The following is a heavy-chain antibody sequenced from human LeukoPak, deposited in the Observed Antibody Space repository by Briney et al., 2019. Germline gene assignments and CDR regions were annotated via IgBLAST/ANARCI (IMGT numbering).Heavy chain of an antibody. CDR1: GGTFTSYA. D-gene: IGHD3-3*01. J-gene: IGHJ5*02. CDR2: IIPMFGTA. Sequence: SSVKVSCKASGGTFTSYAISWVRQAPGQGLEWMGRIIPMFGTANYAQKFQGRVTISTDESTSTAYMELSSLRSEDTAVYYCARERGTIFGVVIIAAITGWFDLWGQGTLVTVSS. CDR3: ARERGTIFGVVIIAAITGWFDL. V-gene: IGHV1-69*05.